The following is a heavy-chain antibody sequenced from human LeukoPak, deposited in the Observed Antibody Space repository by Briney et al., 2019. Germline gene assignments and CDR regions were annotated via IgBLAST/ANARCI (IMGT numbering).Heavy chain of an antibody. Sequence: PSETLSLTCTVSGGSISSYYWSWTRQPPGKGLEWIGYIYTSGSTNYNPSLKSRVTISVDTSKNQFSLKLSSVTAADTAVYYCARYCSSTSCAWYFDLWGRGTLVTVSS. CDR1: GGSISSYY. V-gene: IGHV4-4*09. CDR3: ARYCSSTSCAWYFDL. D-gene: IGHD2-2*01. CDR2: IYTSGST. J-gene: IGHJ2*01.